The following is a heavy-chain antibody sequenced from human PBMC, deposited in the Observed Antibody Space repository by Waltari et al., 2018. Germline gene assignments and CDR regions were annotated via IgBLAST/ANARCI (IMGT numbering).Heavy chain of an antibody. Sequence: QVQLVESGGGVVQPGRSLSISCAVSGFTFSTHSMHWVRQAPGRGLEGVAAISYDGNKEHYAASVRGRFTISRDNSENTVHLQMNSLRAEDTAVYYCASWAADCTNGICYTSLDHWGQGTLVTVSS. V-gene: IGHV3-30-3*01. D-gene: IGHD2-8*01. CDR3: ASWAADCTNGICYTSLDH. CDR2: ISYDGNKE. J-gene: IGHJ4*02. CDR1: GFTFSTHS.